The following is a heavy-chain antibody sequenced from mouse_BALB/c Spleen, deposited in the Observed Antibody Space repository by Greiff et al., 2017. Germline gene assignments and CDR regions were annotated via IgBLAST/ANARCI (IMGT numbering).Heavy chain of an antibody. CDR3: ARGITTRDYYAMDY. Sequence: DVKLQESGPGLVKPSQSLSLTCSVTGYSITSGYYWNWIRQFPGNKLEWMGYISYDGSNNYNPSLKNRISITRDTSKNQFFLKLNSVTTEDTATYYCARGITTRDYYAMDYWGQGTSVTVSS. J-gene: IGHJ4*01. V-gene: IGHV3-6*02. CDR1: GYSITSGYY. D-gene: IGHD2-4*01. CDR2: ISYDGSN.